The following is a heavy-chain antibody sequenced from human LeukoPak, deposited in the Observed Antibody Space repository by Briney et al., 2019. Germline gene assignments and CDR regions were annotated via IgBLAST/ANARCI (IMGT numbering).Heavy chain of an antibody. D-gene: IGHD5-24*01. Sequence: SETLSLTCTVSGGSISSGGYYWSWIRQHPGKGLEWIGYIYYSGSTYYNPSLKSRVTISVDTSKNQFSLKLSSVTVADTAVYYCARAVEGRVDYWGQGTLVTVSS. CDR3: ARAVEGRVDY. CDR1: GGSISSGGYY. J-gene: IGHJ4*02. CDR2: IYYSGST. V-gene: IGHV4-31*03.